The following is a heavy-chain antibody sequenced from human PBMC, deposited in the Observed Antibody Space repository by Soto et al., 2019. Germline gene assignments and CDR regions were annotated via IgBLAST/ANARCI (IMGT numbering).Heavy chain of an antibody. J-gene: IGHJ4*02. Sequence: SCAVSGFTFSSYWMSCVRQAPGKGLEWVATIKQDESEKYYVDSVKGRFTVSRDNAKNSLYLQMNSLRVEDTAVYYCARGDYFDRRFDYWGQGTLVTVSS. CDR3: ARGDYFDRRFDY. CDR2: IKQDESEK. CDR1: GFTFSSYW. V-gene: IGHV3-7*03. D-gene: IGHD3-22*01.